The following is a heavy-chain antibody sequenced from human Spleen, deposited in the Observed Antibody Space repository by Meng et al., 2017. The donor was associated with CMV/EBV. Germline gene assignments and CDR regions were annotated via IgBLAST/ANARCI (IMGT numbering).Heavy chain of an antibody. CDR1: GFSFSHYA. CDR2: IRYDGSNE. D-gene: IGHD2-2*02. J-gene: IGHJ6*02. V-gene: IGHV3-30*02. CDR3: AKYGLSRYCSSTSCYTWDYGMDV. Sequence: GGSLRLSCAASGFSFSHYAMHWVRQAPGKGLEWVTFIRYDGSNEYYADSVKGRFTISRDNFKNTLYLQMNSLRAEDTAVYYCAKYGLSRYCSSTSCYTWDYGMDVWGQGTTVTVSS.